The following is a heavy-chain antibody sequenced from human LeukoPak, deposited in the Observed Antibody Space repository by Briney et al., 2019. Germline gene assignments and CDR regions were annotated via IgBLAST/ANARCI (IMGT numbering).Heavy chain of an antibody. Sequence: GGSLRLSCAASGFTFSSYWMHWVRQAPGKGLVWVSRINSDGSSTSYADSVKGRFTISRDNAKNTLYLQMNSLRAEDTAVYYCARVRRVMYYYDSSGYYYFDYWGQGTLVTVSS. V-gene: IGHV3-74*01. CDR3: ARVRRVMYYYDSSGYYYFDY. CDR1: GFTFSSYW. D-gene: IGHD3-22*01. CDR2: INSDGSST. J-gene: IGHJ4*02.